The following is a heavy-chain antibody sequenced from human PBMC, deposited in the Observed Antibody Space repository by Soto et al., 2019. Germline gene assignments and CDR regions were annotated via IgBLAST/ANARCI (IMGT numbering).Heavy chain of an antibody. CDR2: INHSGTI. CDR3: ARADRTLVTSYSLDV. Sequence: SETLSLTCAVYGGSFSGYYWTWIRQPPGKGLEWIGEINHSGTINFNPSLKSRLTISLDPSKKHFSLKLSSVTDADTAAYYCARADRTLVTSYSLDVWGQGTTVTVSS. V-gene: IGHV4-34*01. CDR1: GGSFSGYY. J-gene: IGHJ6*02. D-gene: IGHD2-21*02.